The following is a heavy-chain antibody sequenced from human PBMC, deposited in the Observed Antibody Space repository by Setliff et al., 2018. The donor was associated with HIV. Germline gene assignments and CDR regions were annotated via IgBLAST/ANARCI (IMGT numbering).Heavy chain of an antibody. CDR1: GGSMSSYY. V-gene: IGHV4-59*01. CDR3: ARNRVPSSL. CDR2: IYYTGST. J-gene: IGHJ4*02. D-gene: IGHD3-10*01. Sequence: PSETLSLTCTVSGGSMSSYYWSWIRQPPGKGLEWTGSIYYTGSTDYNPSLMSRVTISLDTPKNQFSLKLNSVIAADTAVYYCARNRVPSSLWGQGTLVTVSS.